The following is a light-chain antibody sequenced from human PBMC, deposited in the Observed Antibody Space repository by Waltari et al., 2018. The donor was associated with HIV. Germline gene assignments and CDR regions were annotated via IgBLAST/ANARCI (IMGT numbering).Light chain of an antibody. CDR1: YSNIGSNT. Sequence: QSLLPQTPSASGTPGQRVTISCSGSYSNIGSNTVTWHQQLPGSAPRALIYNNDQRPSGVPDRFSGSKSGTSASLAISGLQSEDQGDYYCASWDDKLDGWVFGGGTRLTVL. J-gene: IGLJ3*02. CDR2: NND. V-gene: IGLV1-44*01. CDR3: ASWDDKLDGWV.